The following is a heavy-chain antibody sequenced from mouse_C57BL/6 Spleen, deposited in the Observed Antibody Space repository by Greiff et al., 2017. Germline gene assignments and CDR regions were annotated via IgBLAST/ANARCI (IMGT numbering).Heavy chain of an antibody. D-gene: IGHD2-4*01. CDR2: IDPEAGGT. CDR3: TAPIYYDYDGYYAMDY. CDR1: GYTFTDDE. V-gene: IGHV1-15*01. J-gene: IGHJ4*01. Sequence: QVQLQQSGAELVRPAASVTLSCKASGYTFTDDEMHWVKQTPVHGLEWIGAIDPEAGGTAYKQKLKGMAILTADISSRTAYMELCSLTSEDSAVYYCTAPIYYDYDGYYAMDYRGQGTSVTASS.